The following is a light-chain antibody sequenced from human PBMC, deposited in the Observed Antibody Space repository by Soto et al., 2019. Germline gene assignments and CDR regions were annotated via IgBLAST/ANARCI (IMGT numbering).Light chain of an antibody. V-gene: IGLV2-8*01. CDR1: SSDVGGYNF. CDR2: EVT. Sequence: QSALTQPPSASGSPGRSVTISCTGASSDVGGYNFVSWYQQHPGKAPKLLIYEVTKRPSGVPDRFSGSRSGNTASLTVSGLQAEDEADYYCSSYAGSNNIVFGKGTKVTV. CDR3: SSYAGSNNIV. J-gene: IGLJ1*01.